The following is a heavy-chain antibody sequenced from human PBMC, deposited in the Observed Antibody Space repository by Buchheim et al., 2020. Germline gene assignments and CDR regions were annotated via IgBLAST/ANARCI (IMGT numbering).Heavy chain of an antibody. J-gene: IGHJ4*02. D-gene: IGHD3-9*01. CDR2: ISSSGSTI. V-gene: IGHV3-48*03. CDR3: ARDPLLRYFDWLFDY. CDR1: GFTFSSYE. Sequence: EVQLVESGGGLVQPGGSLRLSCAASGFTFSSYEMHWVRQAPGQGLEWVSYISSSGSTIYYADSVKGRFTISRDNAKNSLYLQMNSLRAEDTAVYYCARDPLLRYFDWLFDYWGQGTL.